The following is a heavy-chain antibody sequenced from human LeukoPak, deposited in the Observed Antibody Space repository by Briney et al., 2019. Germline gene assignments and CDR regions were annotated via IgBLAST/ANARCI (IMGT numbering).Heavy chain of an antibody. D-gene: IGHD3-3*01. Sequence: ASVKVSCKAFGYSFTGYHLHWVRQAPRQGLEWMGWINPNSGGTNYAQKFQGRVTMTRDTSISTAYMELSRLRSDDTAVYYCARVPPSDFWSGYYSSDYYYMDVWGKGTTVTVSS. CDR3: ARVPPSDFWSGYYSSDYYYMDV. CDR1: GYSFTGYH. V-gene: IGHV1-2*02. CDR2: INPNSGGT. J-gene: IGHJ6*03.